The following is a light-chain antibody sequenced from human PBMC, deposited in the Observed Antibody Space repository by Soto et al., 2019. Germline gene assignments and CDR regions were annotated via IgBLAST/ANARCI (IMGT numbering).Light chain of an antibody. V-gene: IGKV3-20*01. CDR1: QSVNNNY. CDR2: GAS. J-gene: IGKJ1*01. Sequence: ETVMTQSPATLSLSPGERATLSFRSSQSVNNNYLAWYQQKPGQAPRLLIFGASRRATGIPDRFIGSGSGTEFILTISRLEPDDFAIYHCHQHGGSPETFGQGTKVDIK. CDR3: HQHGGSPET.